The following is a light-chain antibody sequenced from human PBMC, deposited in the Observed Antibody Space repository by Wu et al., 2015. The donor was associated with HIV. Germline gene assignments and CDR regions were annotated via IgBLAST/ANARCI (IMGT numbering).Light chain of an antibody. CDR1: RILNVN. Sequence: SVSSXGRRPPSPAGPVRILNVNLSLVPQKPGQAPRLLIYGAFTRATGIPARFSGTGSGTEFTLTIGSLQSEDFAVYYCQHYQEQPLTFGGGTKVGIK. V-gene: IGKV3-15*01. CDR3: QHYQEQPLT. J-gene: IGKJ4*01. CDR2: GAF.